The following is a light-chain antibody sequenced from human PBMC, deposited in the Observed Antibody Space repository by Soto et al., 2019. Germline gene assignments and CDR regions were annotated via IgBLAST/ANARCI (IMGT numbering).Light chain of an antibody. J-gene: IGKJ1*01. CDR3: QQYNNGPSLT. Sequence: EIVLTQSPATLSVSPGERATLSCRTSQSVSSNLAWYQKQPGQAPRLLIYTTSNRATGIPARFSGSGSGTEFRLSISSLQSEDFAVYYCQQYNNGPSLTFGQGTKVEIK. CDR1: QSVSSN. V-gene: IGKV3-15*01. CDR2: TTS.